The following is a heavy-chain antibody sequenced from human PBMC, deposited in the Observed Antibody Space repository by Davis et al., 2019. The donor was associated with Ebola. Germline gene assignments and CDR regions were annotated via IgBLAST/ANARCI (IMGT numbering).Heavy chain of an antibody. CDR2: IYPYDSDT. CDR3: ARGTSLARNFDY. CDR1: GYSFTSYW. Sequence: GKSLKLSCKGSGYSFTSYWISWVRQIPGQGLEWMGIIYPYDSDTRYRPSFQGQVTISAVKSISTAYLQWSSLKASDTAMYYCARGTSLARNFDYWGQGTLVSVSS. V-gene: IGHV5-51*03. D-gene: IGHD3-3*02. J-gene: IGHJ4*02.